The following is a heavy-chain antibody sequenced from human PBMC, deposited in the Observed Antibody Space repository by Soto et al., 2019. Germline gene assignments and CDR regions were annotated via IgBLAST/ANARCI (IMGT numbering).Heavy chain of an antibody. V-gene: IGHV1-24*01. CDR3: ATDPRPLYSNYRQGHYYYYGMDV. CDR1: GYTLTELS. Sequence: QVQLVQSGAEVKKPGASVKVSCKVSGYTLTELSMHWVRQAPGKGLEWMGGFDPEDGETIYAQQFQGRVTMTEDTSTDTAYMERSSLRSKDTAVYYFATDPRPLYSNYRQGHYYYYGMDVWGQGTTVTVSS. CDR2: FDPEDGET. J-gene: IGHJ6*02. D-gene: IGHD4-4*01.